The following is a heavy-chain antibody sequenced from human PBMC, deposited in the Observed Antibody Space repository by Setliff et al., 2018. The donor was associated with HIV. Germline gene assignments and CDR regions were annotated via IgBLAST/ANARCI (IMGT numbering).Heavy chain of an antibody. J-gene: IGHJ4*02. D-gene: IGHD6-19*01. V-gene: IGHV1-2*04. CDR2: INSATGGT. CDR3: ARDVAVAGTEF. CDR1: GYTFTGYY. Sequence: ASVKVSCKASGYTFTGYYIHWVRQAPGQGLEWMAWINSATGGTNYAQNFQGWVTVTRDTSINTVYMELSSLKSDDTAVYFCARDVAVAGTEFWGQGTQVTVSS.